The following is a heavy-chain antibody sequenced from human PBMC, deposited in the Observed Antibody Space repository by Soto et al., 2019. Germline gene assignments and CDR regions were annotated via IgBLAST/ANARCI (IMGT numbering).Heavy chain of an antibody. CDR1: DDSISSSSYY. J-gene: IGHJ4*02. CDR3: ARRYGGNLDY. D-gene: IGHD1-26*01. CDR2: IYYSGST. V-gene: IGHV4-39*01. Sequence: SETLSLTCTVSDDSISSSSYYCGGIRQPPGKGLEWIGSIYYSGSTYYNPSLKSRVTISVDTSKNQFSLKLSSVTAADTAVYFCARRYGGNLDYWGQGTLVTVS.